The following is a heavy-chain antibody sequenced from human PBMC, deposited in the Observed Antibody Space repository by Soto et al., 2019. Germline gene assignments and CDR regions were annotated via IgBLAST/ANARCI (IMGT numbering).Heavy chain of an antibody. CDR2: ISAGNGDT. CDR1: GYSFTSYA. CDR3: AIMSTVTTGSVLVDY. Sequence: ASVKVSCKASGYSFTSYAMHWVRQAPGQRLEWMGWISAGNGDTKYSQKFQGRVTMTRGTSASTVYMELSSLRFEDTAVYYCAIMSTVTTGSVLVDYWGQGTLVTVSS. D-gene: IGHD1-1*01. J-gene: IGHJ4*02. V-gene: IGHV1-3*01.